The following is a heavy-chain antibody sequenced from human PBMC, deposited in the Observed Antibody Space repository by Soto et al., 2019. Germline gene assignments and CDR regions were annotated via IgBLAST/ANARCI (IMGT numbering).Heavy chain of an antibody. CDR2: ISGSGGST. Sequence: GGSLRLSCAASGFTFSSYAMSWVRQAPGKGLEWVSAISGSGGSTYYADSVKGRFTISRDNSKNTLYLQMNSLRAEDTAVYYCAKEGKWRGSGSYTYYYYMDVSGNGTTVTVSS. CDR3: AKEGKWRGSGSYTYYYYMDV. V-gene: IGHV3-23*01. J-gene: IGHJ6*03. D-gene: IGHD3-10*01. CDR1: GFTFSSYA.